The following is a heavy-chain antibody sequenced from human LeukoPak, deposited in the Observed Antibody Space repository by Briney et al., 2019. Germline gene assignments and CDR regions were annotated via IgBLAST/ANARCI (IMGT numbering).Heavy chain of an antibody. D-gene: IGHD3-3*01. Sequence: SETLSLTCTVSGYSISSGYYWGWIRQPPGKGLEWIGSIYHSGSTYYNPSLKSRVTISVDTSKNQFSLKLSSVAAADTAVYYWARVGGYDFLSGYYQRLDYWGQGTLVTVSS. V-gene: IGHV4-38-2*02. CDR1: GYSISSGYY. CDR2: IYHSGST. J-gene: IGHJ4*02. CDR3: ARVGGYDFLSGYYQRLDY.